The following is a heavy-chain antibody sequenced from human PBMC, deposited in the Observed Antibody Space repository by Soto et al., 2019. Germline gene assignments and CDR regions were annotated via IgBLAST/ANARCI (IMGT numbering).Heavy chain of an antibody. V-gene: IGHV4-31*03. Sequence: QVQLQESGPGLVKPSQILSLTCTVSGGSISSGGYYWSWIRQHPGKGLEWIGYIYYSGSTYYNPSLKTRVTISVDTSKNQFSLKLSSVTAADTAVYYCAREWRDYYFDYWGQGTLVTVSS. J-gene: IGHJ4*02. CDR2: IYYSGST. CDR3: AREWRDYYFDY. CDR1: GGSISSGGYY.